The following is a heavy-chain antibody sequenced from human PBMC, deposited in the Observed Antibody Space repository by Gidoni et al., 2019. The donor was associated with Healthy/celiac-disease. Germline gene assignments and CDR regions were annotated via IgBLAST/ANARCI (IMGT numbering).Heavy chain of an antibody. CDR1: GFTFSSYA. V-gene: IGHV3-23*01. CDR3: AKPMTTVTPYYFDY. Sequence: AASGFTFSSYAMSWVRQAPGKGLEWVSAISGSGGSTYYADSVKGRFTISIDNSKNTLYLQMNSLRAEDTAVYYCAKPMTTVTPYYFDYWGQGTLVTVSS. J-gene: IGHJ4*02. CDR2: ISGSGGST. D-gene: IGHD4-4*01.